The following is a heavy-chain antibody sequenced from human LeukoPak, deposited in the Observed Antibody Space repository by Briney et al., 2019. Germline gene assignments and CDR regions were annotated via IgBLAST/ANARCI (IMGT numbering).Heavy chain of an antibody. J-gene: IGHJ4*02. CDR2: ISSSSSTI. CDR1: GFTFSSYS. CDR3: ARDDIVVVVAATRFDY. V-gene: IGHV3-48*04. D-gene: IGHD2-15*01. Sequence: GGSLRLSCAASGFTFSSYSMNWVRQAPGKGLEWVSYISSSSSTIYYADSVKGRFTISRDNAKNSLYLQMNSLRAEDTAVYYCARDDIVVVVAATRFDYWGQGTLVTVSS.